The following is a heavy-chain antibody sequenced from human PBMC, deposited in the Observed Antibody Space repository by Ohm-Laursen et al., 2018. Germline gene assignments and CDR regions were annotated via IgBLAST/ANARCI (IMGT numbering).Heavy chain of an antibody. CDR3: AREYSYGGYYFDY. CDR1: GFTFSDYY. Sequence: SLRLSCAASGFTFSDYYMSWIRQAPGKGLEWVSYISSSGSTIYYADSVKGRFTISRDNAKNSLYLQMNSLRAEDTAVYYCAREYSYGGYYFDYWGQGTLVTVSS. V-gene: IGHV3-11*01. J-gene: IGHJ4*02. CDR2: ISSSGSTI. D-gene: IGHD5-18*01.